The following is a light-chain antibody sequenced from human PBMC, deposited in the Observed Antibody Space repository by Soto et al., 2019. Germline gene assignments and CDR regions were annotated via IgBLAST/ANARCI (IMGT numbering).Light chain of an antibody. CDR2: GAS. J-gene: IGKJ5*01. Sequence: ENVFTQSPGTLSFSPGERATLSCRASQSITNNYLAWYQQKPGRAHRLLIYGASSRATGIPDRFSGSGSGTDFTLTISRLEPEDFAVYYCQQYAGPPTTFGQGTRLEIK. CDR3: QQYAGPPTT. CDR1: QSITNNY. V-gene: IGKV3-20*01.